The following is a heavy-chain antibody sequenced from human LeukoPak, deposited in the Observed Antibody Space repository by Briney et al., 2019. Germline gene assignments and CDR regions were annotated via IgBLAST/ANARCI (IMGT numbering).Heavy chain of an antibody. J-gene: IGHJ6*02. CDR1: GYTLTELS. D-gene: IGHD1-26*01. Sequence: ASVKVSCKVSGYTLTELSMHWVRQAPGKGLEWIGGFDPEDGETIYAQKFQGRVTMTEDTSTDTAYMELSSLRSEDTAVYYCATDTGATTGHYYYYYGMDVWGQGTTVTVSS. CDR2: FDPEDGET. V-gene: IGHV1-24*01. CDR3: ATDTGATTGHYYYYYGMDV.